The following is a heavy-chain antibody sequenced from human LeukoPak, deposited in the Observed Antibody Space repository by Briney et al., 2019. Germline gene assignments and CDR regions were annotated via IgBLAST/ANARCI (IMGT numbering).Heavy chain of an antibody. CDR3: AKLDGVWRGYSYGPGDH. J-gene: IGHJ4*02. D-gene: IGHD5-18*01. V-gene: IGHV3-23*01. Sequence: GGSLRLSCAASGFTFSSYAMTWVRQAPGKGLEWVSSISGDATKTHYAESVKGRFTISRDNSKNTMYLQMNSLRAEETAVYYCAKLDGVWRGYSYGPGDHWGQGTLVTVSS. CDR2: ISGDATKT. CDR1: GFTFSSYA.